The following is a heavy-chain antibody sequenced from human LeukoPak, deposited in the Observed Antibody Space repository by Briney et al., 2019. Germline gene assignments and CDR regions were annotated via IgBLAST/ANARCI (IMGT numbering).Heavy chain of an antibody. CDR3: ARQSGDDFWSNYATRFDP. J-gene: IGHJ5*02. V-gene: IGHV3-23*01. CDR2: ITGGGGTT. D-gene: IGHD3-3*01. CDR1: GFTFSTYA. Sequence: GGSLRLSCAASGFTFSTYAMSWVRRTPGKGLEWVSAITGGGGTTYYADSVKGRFTISRDNSKNTLYLQMNSLRAEDTAVYYCARQSGDDFWSNYATRFDPWGQGTLVTVSS.